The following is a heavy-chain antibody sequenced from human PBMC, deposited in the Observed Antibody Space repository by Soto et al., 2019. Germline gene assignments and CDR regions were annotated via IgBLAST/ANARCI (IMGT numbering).Heavy chain of an antibody. V-gene: IGHV3-53*01. D-gene: IGHD3-10*01. CDR2: IYSGGST. CDR3: ARDSTEYGTGSPLES. CDR1: GFTVSRSY. Sequence: GGSLRLSCAGSGFTVSRSYLTWVRQAPGKGLEWLSIIYSGGSTKYADSVKDRFTISRDTSKNTVYLHMYRLRAEDTAVYYCARDSTEYGTGSPLESWGQGTLVTVSS. J-gene: IGHJ4*02.